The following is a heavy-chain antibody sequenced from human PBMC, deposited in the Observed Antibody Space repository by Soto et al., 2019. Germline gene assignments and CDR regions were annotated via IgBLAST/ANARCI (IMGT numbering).Heavy chain of an antibody. Sequence: SETLSLTCTVSGGSISSYYWSWIRQPPGKGLEWIGYIYYSGSTNYNPSLKSRVTISVDTSKNQFSLKLSSVTAADTAVYYCAAGGYYEPYYYYGMDVWGQGTTVTVSS. CDR3: AAGGYYEPYYYYGMDV. CDR1: GGSISSYY. V-gene: IGHV4-59*01. D-gene: IGHD3-22*01. CDR2: IYYSGST. J-gene: IGHJ6*02.